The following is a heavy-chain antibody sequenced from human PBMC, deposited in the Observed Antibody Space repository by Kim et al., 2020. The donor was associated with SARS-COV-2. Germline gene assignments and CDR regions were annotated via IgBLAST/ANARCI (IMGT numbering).Heavy chain of an antibody. J-gene: IGHJ6*02. V-gene: IGHV3-30-3*01. Sequence: GGSLRLSCAASGFTFSSCAIHWVRQAPGKGLEWVAVISYDGSNKNYAASVKGRFTISRDNSKNTLYLQMNRLRAEDTALYYCASDQWSRLRGLTYSYYGMDVWGQGTTGNVSS. D-gene: IGHD3-10*01. CDR2: ISYDGSNK. CDR3: ASDQWSRLRGLTYSYYGMDV. CDR1: GFTFSSCA.